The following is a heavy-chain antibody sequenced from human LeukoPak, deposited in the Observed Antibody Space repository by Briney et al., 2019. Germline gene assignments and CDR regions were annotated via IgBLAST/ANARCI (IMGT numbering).Heavy chain of an antibody. Sequence: PSETLSLTCAVSGYSISSGYYWGWIRQPPGKGLEWIGSIYHSGSTYYNPSLKSRVTISVDTSKNQFSLKVTSVTAADTAVYYCARRTGSGSYYVDFWGQGTMVTVSS. V-gene: IGHV4-38-2*01. CDR2: IYHSGST. CDR3: ARRTGSGSYYVDF. CDR1: GYSISSGYY. D-gene: IGHD3-10*01. J-gene: IGHJ4*02.